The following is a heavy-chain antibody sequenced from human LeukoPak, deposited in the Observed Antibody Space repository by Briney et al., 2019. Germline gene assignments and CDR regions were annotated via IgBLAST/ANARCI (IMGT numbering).Heavy chain of an antibody. J-gene: IGHJ3*02. CDR2: ISSSGSTI. D-gene: IGHD5-18*01. CDR3: ARDYPSYGRVLDAFDI. Sequence: PGGSLRLSCAASGFTFSDYYMSWIRQAPGKGLEWVSYISSSGSTIYYADSVKGRFTVSRDNAKNSLYLQMNSLRAEDTAAYYCARDYPSYGRVLDAFDIWGQGTMVTVSS. V-gene: IGHV3-11*01. CDR1: GFTFSDYY.